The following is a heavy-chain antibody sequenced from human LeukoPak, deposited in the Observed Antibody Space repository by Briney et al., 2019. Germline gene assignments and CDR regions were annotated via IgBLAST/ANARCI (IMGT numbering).Heavy chain of an antibody. CDR1: GFTFSSYY. Sequence: PGGSLRLSCEASGFTFSSYYMIWVRQAPGKGLEWVSVISVSGDWTYYADSVKGRFTISRDNSKNTLYLQMNSLRAEDTAVYHCARFRSGMDVWGQGTTVTVSS. V-gene: IGHV3-23*01. J-gene: IGHJ6*02. CDR3: ARFRSGMDV. D-gene: IGHD3-10*01. CDR2: ISVSGDWT.